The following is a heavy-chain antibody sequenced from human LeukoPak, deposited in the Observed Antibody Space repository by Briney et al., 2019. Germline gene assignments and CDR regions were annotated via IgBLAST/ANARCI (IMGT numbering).Heavy chain of an antibody. J-gene: IGHJ6*02. CDR1: GFTFSTYT. CDR2: ISDNGGRT. CDR3: AKDIEGSSWHPSFYYYYGMDV. D-gene: IGHD6-13*01. Sequence: PGGSLRLSCAASGFTFSTYTMAWVRQAPGGGLEWVSGISDNGGRTYYADSVKGRFTISRDNSKNTLYLQMNSLRAEDTAVYYCAKDIEGSSWHPSFYYYYGMDVWGQGTTVTVSS. V-gene: IGHV3-23*01.